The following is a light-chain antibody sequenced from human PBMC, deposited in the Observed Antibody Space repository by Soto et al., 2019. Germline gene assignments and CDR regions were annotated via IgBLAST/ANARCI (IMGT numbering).Light chain of an antibody. CDR3: QQYNNWPLT. CDR2: GAS. V-gene: IGKV3-15*01. Sequence: EIVLTQSPGTLSLSPGERATLSCRASQSVSNNYLAWYQQKPGQAPRLLIYGASTRATGIPARFSGSGSGTELTLTISSLQSEDFAVYYCQQYNNWPLTFGGGTKVDIK. J-gene: IGKJ4*01. CDR1: QSVSNN.